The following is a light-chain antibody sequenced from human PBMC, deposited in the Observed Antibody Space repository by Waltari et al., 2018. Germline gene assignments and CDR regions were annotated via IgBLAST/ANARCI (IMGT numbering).Light chain of an antibody. V-gene: IGKV3-11*01. CDR2: DAS. CDR1: TCLGRH. Sequence: EIVLTQSPATLSXSPGERATLPCWASTCLGRHLAWYQQKSGPAPRLPIYDASNRATGIPARFSGGGSGTDFTLTISSLEPEDFAVYYCQQRSDWLLTFGGGTKVEIK. J-gene: IGKJ4*01. CDR3: QQRSDWLLT.